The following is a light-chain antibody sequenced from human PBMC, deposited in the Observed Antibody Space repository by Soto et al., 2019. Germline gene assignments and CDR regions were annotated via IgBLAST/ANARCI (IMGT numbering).Light chain of an antibody. Sequence: QSVLTQPASVSGSPGQSITISCTGTSSDVGGYNYVSWYQQHPGKAPKLMIYDVTNRPSGVSSRFSGSKSGNTASLTISGLQAEDEADYYCSSYTSSSTPLVFGGGTKVTVL. CDR3: SSYTSSSTPLV. CDR2: DVT. V-gene: IGLV2-14*01. J-gene: IGLJ3*02. CDR1: SSDVGGYNY.